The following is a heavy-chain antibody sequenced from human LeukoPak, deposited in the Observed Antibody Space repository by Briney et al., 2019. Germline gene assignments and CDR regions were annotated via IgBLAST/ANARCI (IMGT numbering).Heavy chain of an antibody. J-gene: IGHJ3*02. CDR1: GFTFSSYA. Sequence: PGRSLRLSCAASGFTFSSYAMHWVRQAPGKGLEWVAVISYDGSNKYYADSVKGRFTISRDNSKNTLYLQMNSLRAEDTAVYYCARGRARYGGNSGEDAFDIWGQGTMVTVSS. CDR2: ISYDGSNK. D-gene: IGHD4-23*01. V-gene: IGHV3-30-3*01. CDR3: ARGRARYGGNSGEDAFDI.